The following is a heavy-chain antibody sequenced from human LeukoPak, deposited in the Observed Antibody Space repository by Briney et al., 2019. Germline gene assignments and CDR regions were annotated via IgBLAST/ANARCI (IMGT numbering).Heavy chain of an antibody. J-gene: IGHJ4*02. CDR3: AVGYSFDY. V-gene: IGHV4-39*07. Sequence: SETLSLTCTVSGGSISTSSYYWGWIRQPPGKGLEWIGSIYYSGNTYYNPSLKSRVTISVDTSKNQFSLKLSSVTAADTAVYYCAVGYSFDYWGQGTLVTVSS. CDR2: IYYSGNT. CDR1: GGSISTSSYY. D-gene: IGHD3-22*01.